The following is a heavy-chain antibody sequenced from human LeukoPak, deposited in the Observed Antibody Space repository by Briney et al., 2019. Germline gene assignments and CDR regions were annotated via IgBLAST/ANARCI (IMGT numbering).Heavy chain of an antibody. CDR2: ISGDGGST. D-gene: IGHD3-22*01. Sequence: GGSLRLSCAASGFTFDDYAMHWVRQAPGQGLEWVSLISGDGGSTYYADSVKGRFTISRDNSKNSLYLQMNSLRTEDTALYYCAKDLTSYYDSSGYPGPLDYWGQGTLVTVSS. CDR1: GFTFDDYA. CDR3: AKDLTSYYDSSGYPGPLDY. J-gene: IGHJ4*02. V-gene: IGHV3-43*02.